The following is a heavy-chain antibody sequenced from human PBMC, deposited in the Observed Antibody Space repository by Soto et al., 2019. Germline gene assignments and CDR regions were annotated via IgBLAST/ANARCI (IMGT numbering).Heavy chain of an antibody. D-gene: IGHD6-19*01. CDR2: INAGNGNT. CDR3: ASGTLAVAGT. Sequence: GASVKVSCKASGGTFSSYAISWVRQAPGQRLEWMGWINAGNGNTKYSQKFQGRVTITRDTSASTAYMELSSLRSEDTAVYYCASGTLAVAGTWGQGTLVTVSS. V-gene: IGHV1-3*01. J-gene: IGHJ4*02. CDR1: GGTFSSYA.